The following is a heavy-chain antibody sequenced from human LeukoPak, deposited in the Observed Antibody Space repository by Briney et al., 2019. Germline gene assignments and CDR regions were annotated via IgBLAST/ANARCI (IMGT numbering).Heavy chain of an antibody. CDR1: GFTFSRFW. V-gene: IGHV3-7*04. D-gene: IGHD5-12*01. J-gene: IGHJ4*02. CDR3: ARDGTYTDYDPDFDI. Sequence: GGSLRLSCTASGFTFSRFWMSWVRQAPGKGLEWVANIKQDGSEKYYVDSVKGRFTISRDSAKNSLYLQMNSLRAEDTAVFYCARDGTYTDYDPDFDIWGQGTLVTVSS. CDR2: IKQDGSEK.